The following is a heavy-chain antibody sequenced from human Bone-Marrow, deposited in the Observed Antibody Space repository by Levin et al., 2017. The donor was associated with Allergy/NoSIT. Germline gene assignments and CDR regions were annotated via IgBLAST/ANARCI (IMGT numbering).Heavy chain of an antibody. Sequence: GGSLRLSCAASGFTFSSYGMHWVRQAPGKGLEWVAVISYDGSNKYYADSVKGRFTISRDNSKNTLYLQMNSLRAEDTAVYYCAKDNTGSGTTSDYWGQGTLVTVSS. D-gene: IGHD3-10*01. V-gene: IGHV3-30*18. J-gene: IGHJ4*02. CDR1: GFTFSSYG. CDR3: AKDNTGSGTTSDY. CDR2: ISYDGSNK.